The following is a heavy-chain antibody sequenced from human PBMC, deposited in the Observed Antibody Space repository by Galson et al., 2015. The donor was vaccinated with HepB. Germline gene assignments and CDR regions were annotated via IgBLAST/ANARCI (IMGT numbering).Heavy chain of an antibody. CDR1: GFSFSSYS. J-gene: IGHJ6*02. D-gene: IGHD6-19*01. V-gene: IGHV3-21*06. CDR3: ARDQRKWLTANYYGMDV. Sequence: CMRLSCAGAGFSFSSYSMYWVRQAPGAGLEWISSIRSSGIHINYVDSVMGRFTISRDNAKNSLFLQMNSLTAQDTAVYYCARDQRKWLTANYYGMDVWGQGTTVTVSS. CDR2: IRSSGIHI.